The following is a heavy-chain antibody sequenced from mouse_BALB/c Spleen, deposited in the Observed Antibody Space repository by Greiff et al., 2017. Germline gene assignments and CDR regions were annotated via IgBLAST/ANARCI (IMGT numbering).Heavy chain of an antibody. J-gene: IGHJ3*01. D-gene: IGHD2-4*01. V-gene: IGHV5-17*02. Sequence: EVQRVESGGGLVQPGGSRKLSCAASGFTFSSFGMHWVRQAPEKGLEWVAYISSGSSTIYYADTVKGRFTISRDNPKNTLFLQMTSLRSEDTAMYYCARGDDYDRAWFAYWGQGTLVTVSA. CDR3: ARGDDYDRAWFAY. CDR2: ISSGSSTI. CDR1: GFTFSSFG.